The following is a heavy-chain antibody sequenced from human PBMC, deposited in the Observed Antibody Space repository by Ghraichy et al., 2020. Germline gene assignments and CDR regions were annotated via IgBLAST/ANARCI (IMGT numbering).Heavy chain of an antibody. D-gene: IGHD6-19*01. J-gene: IGHJ3*02. CDR3: ARDEYSSGWYDAFDI. CDR2: IKQDGSEK. V-gene: IGHV3-7*05. CDR1: GFTFSSYW. Sequence: GGSLRLSCAASGFTFSSYWMSWVRQAPGKGLEWVANIKQDGSEKYYVDSVKGRFTISRDNAKNSLYLQMNSLRAEDTAVYYCARDEYSSGWYDAFDIWGQGTMVTVSS.